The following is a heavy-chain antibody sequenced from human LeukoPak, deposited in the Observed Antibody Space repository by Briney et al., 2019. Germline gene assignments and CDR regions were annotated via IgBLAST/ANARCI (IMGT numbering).Heavy chain of an antibody. V-gene: IGHV3-23*01. Sequence: GGSLRLSCAASGFTFSSYWMSWVRQAPGKGLEWVSSISGSGDNTCYADSVKDRFSISRDNSKTTVSLQINSLRAEDTAVYYCAKGRGTAVTSAANYWGQGTLVTVSS. D-gene: IGHD4-17*01. CDR2: ISGSGDNT. CDR3: AKGRGTAVTSAANY. CDR1: GFTFSSYW. J-gene: IGHJ4*02.